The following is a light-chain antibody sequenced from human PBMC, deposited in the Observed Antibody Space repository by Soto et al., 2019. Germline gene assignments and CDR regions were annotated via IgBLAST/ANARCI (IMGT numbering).Light chain of an antibody. CDR1: QSISSN. J-gene: IGKJ1*01. CDR3: QQYYNWPRT. V-gene: IGKV3-15*01. CDR2: GAS. Sequence: IVMTQSPATLSVSPGERPTLSCRASQSISSNLAWYQQKPGQAPRLLIYGASTRATGIPARFSGSGSGTEFTLAISGLQSEDFAVYYCQQYYNWPRTFGQGTKVEIK.